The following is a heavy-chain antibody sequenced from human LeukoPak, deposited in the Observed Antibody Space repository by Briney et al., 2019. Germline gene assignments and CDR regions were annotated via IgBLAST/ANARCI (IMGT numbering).Heavy chain of an antibody. Sequence: SVKVSCKASGGTFSSYAISWVRQAPGQGLEWMGGIIPIFGTANYARKFQGRVTITADESTSTAYMELSSLRSEDTAVYYCARGWVEMATITQFDYWGQGTLVTVSS. CDR2: IIPIFGTA. CDR3: ARGWVEMATITQFDY. J-gene: IGHJ4*02. D-gene: IGHD5-24*01. CDR1: GGTFSSYA. V-gene: IGHV1-69*13.